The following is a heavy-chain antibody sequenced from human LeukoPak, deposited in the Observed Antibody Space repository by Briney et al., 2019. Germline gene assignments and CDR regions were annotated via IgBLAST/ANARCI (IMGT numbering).Heavy chain of an antibody. CDR3: ARHPFATLFDY. CDR1: GVSISGYY. D-gene: IGHD1-26*01. J-gene: IGHJ4*02. V-gene: IGHV4-59*08. CDR2: IFYTGDT. Sequence: PSETLSLTCSVSGVSISGYYWSWIRQPPGKGLEWIGYIFYTGDTNCNPSLKSRVTVSLDTSRNQVSLRLSSVTAADTAVYYCARHPFATLFDYWGQGTLVTVSS.